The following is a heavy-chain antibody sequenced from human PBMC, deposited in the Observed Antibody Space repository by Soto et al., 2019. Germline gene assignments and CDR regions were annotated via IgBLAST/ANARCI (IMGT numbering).Heavy chain of an antibody. CDR2: LGGGGDT. CDR3: TKDRHPDGIWTFDF. Sequence: WGSLRLSCAASGFTCCTYSMTWFRQAPGKGLEWVSALGGGGDTHYAESVKGRFTISRDYSKNILLLQMNSLRDEDSAIYYCTKDRHPDGIWTFDFWGQGTLVTVSS. J-gene: IGHJ4*02. CDR1: GFTCCTYS. V-gene: IGHV3-23*01. D-gene: IGHD3-9*01.